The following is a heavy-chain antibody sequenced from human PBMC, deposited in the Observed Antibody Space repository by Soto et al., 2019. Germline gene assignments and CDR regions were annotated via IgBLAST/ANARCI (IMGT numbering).Heavy chain of an antibody. V-gene: IGHV3-23*01. CDR2: ISGSGGST. CDR1: GFTFSSYA. D-gene: IGHD6-6*01. J-gene: IGHJ5*02. CDR3: AKSRQLVRWFDP. Sequence: RGSLRLSCAASGFTFSSYAMSWVRQAPGKGLEWVSAISGSGGSTYYADSVKGRFTISRDNSKNTLYLQMNSLRAEDTAVYYCAKSRQLVRWFDPWGQGTLVTVSS.